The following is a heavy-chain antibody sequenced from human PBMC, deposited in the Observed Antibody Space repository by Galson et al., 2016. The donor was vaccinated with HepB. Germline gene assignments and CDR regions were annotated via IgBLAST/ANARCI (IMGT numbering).Heavy chain of an antibody. D-gene: IGHD1-26*01. Sequence: SLRLSCAVSGFTFSNYAMHWVRQAPGKGLEYVSTVGNNGGSTYYAKSVKGRFSISRDNSNNTLHLQMGSLRIEDTAIYYCARGEVVGSATGPFDFWGQGTMVTVSS. CDR3: ARGEVVGSATGPFDF. CDR2: VGNNGGST. CDR1: GFTFSNYA. V-gene: IGHV3-64*01. J-gene: IGHJ3*01.